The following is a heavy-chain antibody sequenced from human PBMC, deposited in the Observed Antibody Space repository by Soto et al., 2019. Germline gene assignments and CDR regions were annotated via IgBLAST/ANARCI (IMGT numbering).Heavy chain of an antibody. Sequence: QVQLMQSGTEVKKPGASVTVSCKASGYTSADFGISWVRQAPGQGLEWMGWVSGNNGASNPAPKVQCRITITLDTSTGVSYMALRSLRSDDTAIYYCVRDQKYFRVNGNWFDSWGQGTLVSVSS. CDR1: GYTSADFG. V-gene: IGHV1-18*04. CDR2: VSGNNGAS. D-gene: IGHD2-2*01. J-gene: IGHJ5*01. CDR3: VRDQKYFRVNGNWFDS.